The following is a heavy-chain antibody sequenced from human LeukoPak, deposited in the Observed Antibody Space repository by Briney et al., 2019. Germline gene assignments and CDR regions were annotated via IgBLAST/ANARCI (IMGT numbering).Heavy chain of an antibody. D-gene: IGHD3-22*01. CDR3: AGVRKDSSGYYSYYFDY. V-gene: IGHV1-2*02. J-gene: IGHJ4*02. Sequence: ASVKVSCKASGYTFTGYYMHWVRQAPGQGLEWMGWINPNSGGTNYAQKFQGRVTMTRDTSISTAYMELSRLRSDDTAVYYCAGVRKDSSGYYSYYFDYWGQGTLVTVSS. CDR2: INPNSGGT. CDR1: GYTFTGYY.